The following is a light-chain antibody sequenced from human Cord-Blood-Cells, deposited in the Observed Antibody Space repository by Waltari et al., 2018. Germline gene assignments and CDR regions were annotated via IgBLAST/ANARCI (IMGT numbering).Light chain of an antibody. CDR1: QSVSSSY. Sequence: IVLKQSPGTLSLSPGERATLSCRASQSVSSSYLAWYQQKPGQAPRPLIYGASSRATGSPDRFSGSGSGTDFTLTISRLEPEDFAVYYCQQYGSSPLTFGGGTKVEIK. V-gene: IGKV3-20*01. J-gene: IGKJ4*01. CDR2: GAS. CDR3: QQYGSSPLT.